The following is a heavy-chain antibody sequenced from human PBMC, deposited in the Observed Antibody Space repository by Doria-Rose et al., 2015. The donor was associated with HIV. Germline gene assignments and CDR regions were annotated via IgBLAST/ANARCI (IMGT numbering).Heavy chain of an antibody. V-gene: IGHV2-26*01. J-gene: IGHJ4*02. CDR1: GVSLSSPGMG. CDR3: ARIKSSRWYHKYYFDF. CDR2: IFSDDES. Sequence: QVRLVQSGPVLVKPTETLTLTCTVSGVSLSSPGMGVSWIRQPPGKALEWLANIFSDDESSYKTSLKSRLTISRGTSKSQVVLTMTDMDPVDTATYYCARIKSSRWYHKYYFDFWGQGTLVIVSA. D-gene: IGHD6-13*01.